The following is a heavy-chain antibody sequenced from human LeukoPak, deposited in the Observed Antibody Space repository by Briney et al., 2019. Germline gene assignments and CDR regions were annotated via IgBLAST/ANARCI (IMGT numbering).Heavy chain of an antibody. Sequence: SETLSLTCTVSGGSISSYYWSWIRQPPGKGPEWIGHIYHSGSTNYNPSLKSRVTISVDTSKNQFSLRLSSVTAADTAVYYCATRGSGSPTPHAFDIWGQGTMVTVSS. V-gene: IGHV4-59*01. D-gene: IGHD3-10*01. CDR2: IYHSGST. J-gene: IGHJ3*02. CDR1: GGSISSYY. CDR3: ATRGSGSPTPHAFDI.